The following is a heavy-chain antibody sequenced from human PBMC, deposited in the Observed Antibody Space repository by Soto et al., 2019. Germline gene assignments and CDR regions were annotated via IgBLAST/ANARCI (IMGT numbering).Heavy chain of an antibody. V-gene: IGHV4-30-2*01. CDR3: ARAVYGSEQWVVGWFDP. CDR2: IYHSGST. CDR1: GGSISSGGYS. Sequence: PSETLSLTCAVSGGSISSGGYSWSWIRQPPGKGLEWIGYIYHSGSTYYNPSLKSRVTISVDRSKNQFSLKLSSVTAADTAVYYCARAVYGSEQWVVGWFDPWGQGTLVTVSS. J-gene: IGHJ5*02. D-gene: IGHD3-10*01.